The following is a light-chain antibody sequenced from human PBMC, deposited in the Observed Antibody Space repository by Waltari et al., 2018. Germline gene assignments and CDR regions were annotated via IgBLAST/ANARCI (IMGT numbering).Light chain of an antibody. Sequence: HSALTQPPSASGSPGQSVTISCTGTSADVGGYDYVSWYQQLPGKVPKLIIYDVTKRPSGVPPRFSASKSGNSASLTVSGLQAEDEADYYCSSHAGNNLWIFGGGTKVTVL. J-gene: IGLJ2*01. CDR2: DVT. CDR1: SADVGGYDY. CDR3: SSHAGNNLWI. V-gene: IGLV2-8*01.